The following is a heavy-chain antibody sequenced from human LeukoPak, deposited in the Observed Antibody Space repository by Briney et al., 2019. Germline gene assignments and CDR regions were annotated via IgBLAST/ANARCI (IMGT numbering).Heavy chain of an antibody. Sequence: ASVKVSCKASGYTFTSYAMHWVRQAPGQRLEWLGWINAGNGNTKYSQKFQGRVTITRDTSACTAYMELSSLRSEDTAVYYCARDHAVVRGVPALYFDYWGQGTLVTVSS. CDR3: ARDHAVVRGVPALYFDY. D-gene: IGHD3-10*01. J-gene: IGHJ4*02. CDR2: INAGNGNT. V-gene: IGHV1-3*01. CDR1: GYTFTSYA.